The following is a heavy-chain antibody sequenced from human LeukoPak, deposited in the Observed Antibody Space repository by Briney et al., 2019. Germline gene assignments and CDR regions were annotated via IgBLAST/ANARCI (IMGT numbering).Heavy chain of an antibody. J-gene: IGHJ6*03. CDR2: IKQDGSEK. V-gene: IGHV3-7*01. D-gene: IGHD2-2*01. Sequence: GGSLRLSCAASGFTFSSYWMSWVRQAQGKGLEWVANIKQDGSEKYYVDSVKGRFTISRDNAKNSLYLQMNSLRAEDTAVYYCARVVEVPAAQYYYYYYYMDVWGKGTTVTVSS. CDR1: GFTFSSYW. CDR3: ARVVEVPAAQYYYYYYYMDV.